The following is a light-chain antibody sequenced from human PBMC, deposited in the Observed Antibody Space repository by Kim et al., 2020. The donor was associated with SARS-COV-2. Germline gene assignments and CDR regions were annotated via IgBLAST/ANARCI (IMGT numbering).Light chain of an antibody. Sequence: QSALTQTRSVSGSPGQSLTISCTGASNNLRFHVYNYVSWYQLHPGKVPKLIIYDVNKRPSGVPDRFSGSKSGNTASLTISGLLAEDEAEYYCCSYIGWSVVFGGGTQLTVL. CDR2: DVN. CDR1: SNNLRFHVYNY. J-gene: IGLJ2*01. CDR3: CSYIGWSVV. V-gene: IGLV2-11*01.